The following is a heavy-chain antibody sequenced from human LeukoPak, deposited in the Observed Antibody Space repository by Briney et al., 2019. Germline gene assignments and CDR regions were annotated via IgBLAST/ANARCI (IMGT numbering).Heavy chain of an antibody. J-gene: IGHJ4*02. CDR2: ISYDESDK. Sequence: PGGYLRLSCAASGFTFNIYAMHWVRQAPGKGLEWVAVISYDESDKYYADSVKGRFTISRDNSKNTLYLQMNSLRVEDTAVYYCARRWSFDHWGQGTLVTVSS. CDR1: GFTFNIYA. D-gene: IGHD6-13*01. CDR3: ARRWSFDH. V-gene: IGHV3-30*04.